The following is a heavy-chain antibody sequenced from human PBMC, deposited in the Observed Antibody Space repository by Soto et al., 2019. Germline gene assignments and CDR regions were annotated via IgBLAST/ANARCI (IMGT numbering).Heavy chain of an antibody. D-gene: IGHD4-4*01. J-gene: IGHJ3*02. CDR1: GYTFTSYY. Sequence: ASVKVSCKASGYTFTSYYMHWVRQAPGQGLEWMGIINPSGGSTSYAQKFQGRVTMTRDTSTSTVYMELSSLRSEDTAVYYCASSRMEDNSKGRGAFDIWVQGTMVTVSS. V-gene: IGHV1-46*01. CDR3: ASSRMEDNSKGRGAFDI. CDR2: INPSGGST.